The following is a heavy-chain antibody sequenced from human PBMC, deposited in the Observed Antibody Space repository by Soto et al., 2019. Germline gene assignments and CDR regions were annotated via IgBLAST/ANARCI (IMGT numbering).Heavy chain of an antibody. D-gene: IGHD2-2*01. CDR3: AREHAMDNWFDP. CDR1: GGSISSGDYY. Sequence: QVQLQESGPGLVKPSQTLSLTCTVSGGSISSGDYYWRWIRQPPGKGLEWIGYIYYSGSTYCNQALKSRVTISVDTSKNQFSLKLSSVTAVDTAVYYCAREHAMDNWFDPWGQGTLVTVSS. J-gene: IGHJ5*02. CDR2: IYYSGST. V-gene: IGHV4-30-4*01.